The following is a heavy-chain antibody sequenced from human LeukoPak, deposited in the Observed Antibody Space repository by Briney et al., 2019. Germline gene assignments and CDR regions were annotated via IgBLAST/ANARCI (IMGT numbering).Heavy chain of an antibody. Sequence: GGSLRLSCTASGFTFSGYSMNWVRQAPGKGLEWVSVIYSGGSTYYADSVKGRFTISRDKSKNTLYLQMNSLRAEDTAVYYCARTYYYDSSGYNPFDYWGQGTLVTVSS. D-gene: IGHD3-22*01. V-gene: IGHV3-53*01. J-gene: IGHJ4*02. CDR2: IYSGGST. CDR3: ARTYYYDSSGYNPFDY. CDR1: GFTFSGYS.